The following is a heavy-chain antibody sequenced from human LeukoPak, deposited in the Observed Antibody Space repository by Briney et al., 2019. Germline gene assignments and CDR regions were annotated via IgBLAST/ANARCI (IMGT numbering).Heavy chain of an antibody. V-gene: IGHV1-18*01. CDR2: ISPYNSNT. CDR1: GYTFTSFG. J-gene: IGHJ5*02. D-gene: IGHD4-11*01. CDR3: ARGGSDYRNPPPNWFDP. Sequence: ASVTVSCKASGYTFTSFGISWVRQAPGQGLEWMGWISPYNSNTNYAQKLQGRVTMTTDTSTSTAYMELRSLRSDDTAVYYCARGGSDYRNPPPNWFDPWGQGTLVTVSS.